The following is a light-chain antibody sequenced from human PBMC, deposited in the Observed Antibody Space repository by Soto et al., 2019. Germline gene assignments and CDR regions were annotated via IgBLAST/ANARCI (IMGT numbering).Light chain of an antibody. CDR3: QHQGT. CDR2: AAS. V-gene: IGKV1-27*01. Sequence: DIQMTRSPSSMSASVGDRVTITCRASQGISNYLAWYQQKPGKVPKLLIYAASTLQSGVPSRFSGSGSGTDFTLTISSLQPEDVATYYCQHQGTFGQGTKVDIK. J-gene: IGKJ1*01. CDR1: QGISNY.